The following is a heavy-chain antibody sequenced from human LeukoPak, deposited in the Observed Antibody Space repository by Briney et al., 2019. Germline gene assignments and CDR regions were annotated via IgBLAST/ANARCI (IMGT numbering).Heavy chain of an antibody. CDR3: ARDPSWGRYFDY. CDR2: ISYDGSNK. D-gene: IGHD3-16*01. CDR1: GFTFSSYA. J-gene: IGHJ4*02. V-gene: IGHV3-30-3*01. Sequence: GGSLRLSCAASGFTFSSYAMHWVRQAPGKGLEWVAVISYDGSNKYYVDSVKGRFTISRDNSKNTLYLQMNSLRAEDTAVYYCARDPSWGRYFDYWGQGTLVTVSS.